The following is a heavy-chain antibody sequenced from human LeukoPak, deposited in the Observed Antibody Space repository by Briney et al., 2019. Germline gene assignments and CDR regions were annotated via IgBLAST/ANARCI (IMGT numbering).Heavy chain of an antibody. V-gene: IGHV1-8*01. J-gene: IGHJ5*02. CDR1: GYTFTSYD. Sequence: ASVKVSCKASGYTFTSYDINWVGQATGQGREGMGWMNPNSGNTGYAQKFQGRVTMTRNTAIRTAYMELSSLRSEDTAVYYCARSRTMVRGAPRRLNWFDHWGQGTLVTVSS. D-gene: IGHD3-10*01. CDR2: MNPNSGNT. CDR3: ARSRTMVRGAPRRLNWFDH.